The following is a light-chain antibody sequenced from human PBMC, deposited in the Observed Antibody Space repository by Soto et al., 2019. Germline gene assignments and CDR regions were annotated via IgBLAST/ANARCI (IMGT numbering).Light chain of an antibody. Sequence: QSALTQPASVSGSPGQSITISCTGTSRDVGGYKYVSWYQQHPGKAPKLMIYEVSYRPSGVSNRFSGSKSGNTASLTISGLQAEDEADYYCSSYTSSSSLGVFGTGTKLTVL. CDR2: EVS. CDR1: SRDVGGYKY. J-gene: IGLJ1*01. CDR3: SSYTSSSSLGV. V-gene: IGLV2-14*01.